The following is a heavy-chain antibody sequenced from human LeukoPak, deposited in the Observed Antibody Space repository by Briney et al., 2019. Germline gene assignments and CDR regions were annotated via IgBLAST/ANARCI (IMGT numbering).Heavy chain of an antibody. CDR2: IFPSGGEI. Sequence: GGSLRLSCEASGFTFSTFAMIWVRQPPEKGLEWVSSIFPSGGEIHYADSVRGRFTISRDNSKSTLSLQMNSLRAEDTAIYYCATYRQVLLPFESWGQGTLVTVSS. V-gene: IGHV3-23*01. CDR3: ATYRQVLLPFES. CDR1: GFTFSTFA. J-gene: IGHJ4*02. D-gene: IGHD2-8*02.